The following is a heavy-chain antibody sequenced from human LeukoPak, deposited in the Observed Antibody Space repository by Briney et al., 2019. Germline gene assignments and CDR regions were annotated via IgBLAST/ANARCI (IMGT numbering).Heavy chain of an antibody. V-gene: IGHV4-39*07. J-gene: IGHJ5*02. CDR1: GVSISSSSYY. CDR3: ARAEVHSSGWQQLYNWFDP. CDR2: IYYSGST. Sequence: TSETLSLTCTVSGVSISSSSYYWGWIRQPPGKGLEWIGSIYYSGSTYYNPSLKSRVTISVDTSKNQFSLKLSSVTAADTAVYYCARAEVHSSGWQQLYNWFDPWGQGTLVTVSS. D-gene: IGHD6-19*01.